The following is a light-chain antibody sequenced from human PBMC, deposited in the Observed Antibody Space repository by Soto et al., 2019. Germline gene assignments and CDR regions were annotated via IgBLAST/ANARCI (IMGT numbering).Light chain of an antibody. CDR3: QHQRT. CDR1: QRINTW. CDR2: DAS. J-gene: IGKJ1*01. Sequence: IQRTQWPSTLCESVVEGDTITCRASQRINTWLAWYQQKPGKAPELLIFDASSLESDDPSRFSGSCSGTEFTLTISSLQPDDFATYYCQHQRTFGQGTKVDIK. V-gene: IGKV1-5*01.